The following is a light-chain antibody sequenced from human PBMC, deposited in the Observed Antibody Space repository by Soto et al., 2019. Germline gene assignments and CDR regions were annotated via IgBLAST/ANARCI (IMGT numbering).Light chain of an antibody. J-gene: IGKJ1*01. Sequence: EIVLTQSPGTLSLSPGERATLSCRASQSVSSSYLAWYQQKPGQAPRLLIYGASSRATGIPDSFSGSGSGTDFTLSISRLETEDFAVYYCQQYDNSPPRTFGQGTKVEIK. CDR2: GAS. CDR3: QQYDNSPPRT. V-gene: IGKV3-20*01. CDR1: QSVSSSY.